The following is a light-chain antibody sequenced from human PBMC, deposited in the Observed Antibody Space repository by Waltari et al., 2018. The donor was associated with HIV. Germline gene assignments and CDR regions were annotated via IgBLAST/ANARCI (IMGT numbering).Light chain of an antibody. V-gene: IGKV1-39*01. CDR2: GAT. CDR3: QQTYNTPHT. CDR1: EFINSY. Sequence: DIDLTQSPLSLSASVGDRVAITCRASEFINSYLHWYQLTPGKAPKLLVYGATTLHRGAPSRFSGSGSETEYTLTITNIQPEDFGTYFCQQTYNTPHTFGLGTRLDIK. J-gene: IGKJ5*01.